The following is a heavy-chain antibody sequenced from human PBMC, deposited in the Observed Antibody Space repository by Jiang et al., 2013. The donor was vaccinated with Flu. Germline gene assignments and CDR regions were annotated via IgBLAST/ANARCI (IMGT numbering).Heavy chain of an antibody. D-gene: IGHD6-13*01. V-gene: IGHV7-4-1*02. Sequence: KVSCKASGYTFTSYAMNWVRQAPGQGLEWMGWINTNTGNPTYAQGFTGRFVFSLDTSVSTAYLQISSLKAEDTAVYYCARVSMKQQLVSDFDYWGQGTLVTVSS. CDR3: ARVSMKQQLVSDFDY. CDR2: INTNTGNP. J-gene: IGHJ4*02. CDR1: GYTFTSYA.